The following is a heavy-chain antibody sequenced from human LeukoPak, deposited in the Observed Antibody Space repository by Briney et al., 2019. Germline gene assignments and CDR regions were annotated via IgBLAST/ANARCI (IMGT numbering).Heavy chain of an antibody. Sequence: ASVKVSCKASGYTFTSYDINWVRQATGQGLEWMGWMNPNSGNTGYAQKFQGRVTMTRNTSISTAYMELSGLRSEDTAVYYCARGPPFHCSSTSCYLSNNWFDPWGQGTLVTVSS. CDR3: ARGPPFHCSSTSCYLSNNWFDP. CDR1: GYTFTSYD. D-gene: IGHD2-2*01. J-gene: IGHJ5*02. CDR2: MNPNSGNT. V-gene: IGHV1-8*01.